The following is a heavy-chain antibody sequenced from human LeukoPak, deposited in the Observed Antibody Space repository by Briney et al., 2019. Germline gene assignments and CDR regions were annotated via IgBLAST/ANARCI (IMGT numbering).Heavy chain of an antibody. J-gene: IGHJ4*02. Sequence: SGWSLRLSCAASGFTFSHYSMHWVRQAPGRGLEYVSAINSNGDDTYYVNSVKGRFTISRDNSKNTLYLQMGSLRVEDKAVYYCARDPGRSPDYWGQGTLVTVSS. D-gene: IGHD1-26*01. CDR1: GFTFSHYS. V-gene: IGHV3-64*01. CDR2: INSNGDDT. CDR3: ARDPGRSPDY.